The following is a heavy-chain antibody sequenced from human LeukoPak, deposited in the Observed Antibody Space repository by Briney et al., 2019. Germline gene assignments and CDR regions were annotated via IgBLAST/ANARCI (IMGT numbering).Heavy chain of an antibody. V-gene: IGHV1-18*01. Sequence: SVKLSCTGAGYTFTIYGISWVRHPPGQGHEWVWWMGAYNGNTNYAHKLHGRVTMTTDTSTSTAYMELRSLRSDDKAVYYCAREVGALTYYYHKPQAFDIWGQGTMVTVSS. D-gene: IGHD3-22*01. CDR2: MGAYNGNT. CDR1: GYTFTIYG. J-gene: IGHJ3*02. CDR3: AREVGALTYYYHKPQAFDI.